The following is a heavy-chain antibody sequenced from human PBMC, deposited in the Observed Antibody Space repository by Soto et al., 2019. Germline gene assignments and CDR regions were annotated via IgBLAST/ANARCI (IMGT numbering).Heavy chain of an antibody. CDR3: ARDLNLGLGDY. V-gene: IGHV1-18*01. J-gene: IGHJ4*02. D-gene: IGHD7-27*01. CDR1: GYTFTSYG. CDR2: INANNGNT. Sequence: QVQLVLSGAEVKKPGASVKVSCKASGYTFTSYGLSWVRQAPGQGLEWMGWINANNGNTKYAQKLQGRVTMTTDTSTTTAYMELRSLRSDDTAVYYCARDLNLGLGDYWGQGTLVTVSS.